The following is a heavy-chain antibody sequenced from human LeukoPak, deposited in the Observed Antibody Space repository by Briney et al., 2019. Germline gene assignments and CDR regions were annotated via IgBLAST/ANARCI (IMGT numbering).Heavy chain of an antibody. J-gene: IGHJ3*02. CDR3: AQISPDLDAFDI. V-gene: IGHV3-21*01. Sequence: ETLSLTCAVYGVSFSGYYWSWVRQAPGKGLEWVSSITSSGSSKYYTDSVRGRFTISRDNAKNSMYLQMNSLRPEETAVYYCAQISPDLDAFDIWGHGTMVTVSS. D-gene: IGHD2-15*01. CDR1: GVSFSGYY. CDR2: ITSSGSSK.